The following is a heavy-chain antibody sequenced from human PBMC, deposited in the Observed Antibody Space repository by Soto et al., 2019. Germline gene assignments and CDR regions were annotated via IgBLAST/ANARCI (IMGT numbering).Heavy chain of an antibody. J-gene: IGHJ4*02. CDR2: ISGSGGST. CDR3: AKDGSPFTIFGVVTFGY. V-gene: IGHV3-23*01. D-gene: IGHD3-3*01. CDR1: GFTFSSYA. Sequence: GESLKISCAASGFTFSSYAMSWVRQAPGKGLEWVSAISGSGGSTYYADSVKGRFTISRDNSKNTLYLQMNSLRAEDTAVYYCAKDGSPFTIFGVVTFGYWGQGTLVTVSS.